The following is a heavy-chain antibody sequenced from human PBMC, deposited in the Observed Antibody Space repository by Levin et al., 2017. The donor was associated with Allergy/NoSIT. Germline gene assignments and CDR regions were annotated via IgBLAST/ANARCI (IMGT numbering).Heavy chain of an antibody. CDR3: VRRIAASGTGGYFDY. J-gene: IGHJ4*02. Sequence: GGSLRLSCSASGFTFSDYRMHWVRQAPGKGLEYVSGISSNGGSTYYADSVKGRFTISRDNSKNTLYLQMSSLRAEDTAVYYCVRRIAASGTGGYFDYWGQGTLVTVSS. V-gene: IGHV3-64D*06. CDR2: ISSNGGST. CDR1: GFTFSDYR. D-gene: IGHD6-13*01.